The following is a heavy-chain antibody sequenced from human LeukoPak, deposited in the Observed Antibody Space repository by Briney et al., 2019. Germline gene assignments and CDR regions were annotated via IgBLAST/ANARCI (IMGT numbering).Heavy chain of an antibody. V-gene: IGHV3-30*02. CDR3: AKDLEEYYFDY. Sequence: GRSLRLSCAASGFTFSSYGMHWVRQAPGKGLEWVAFIRYDGSNKYYADSVKGRFTISRDNSKDTLYLQMNSLRAEDTAVYYCAKDLEEYYFDYWGQGTLVTVSS. J-gene: IGHJ4*02. CDR2: IRYDGSNK. CDR1: GFTFSSYG.